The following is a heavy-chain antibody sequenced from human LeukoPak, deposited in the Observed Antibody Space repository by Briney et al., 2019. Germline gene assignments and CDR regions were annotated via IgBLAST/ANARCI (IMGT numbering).Heavy chain of an antibody. CDR1: GFTFSSYS. CDR2: ISSSSSYI. Sequence: PGGALRLSCAASGFTFSSYSMNWVRQAPGKGLEWVSSISSSSSYIYYADSVKGRFTISRDNAKNSLYLQMNSLRAEDTAVYYCARGPLNVFDIWGQGTMVTVSS. J-gene: IGHJ3*02. CDR3: ARGPLNVFDI. V-gene: IGHV3-21*01.